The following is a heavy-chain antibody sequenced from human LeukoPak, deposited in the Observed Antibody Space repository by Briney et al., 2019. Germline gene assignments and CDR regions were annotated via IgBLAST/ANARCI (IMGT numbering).Heavy chain of an antibody. CDR1: GGSISSYY. CDR2: IYYSGST. V-gene: IGHV4-59*01. CDR3: ARVRGEGASWYDYFDY. J-gene: IGHJ4*02. Sequence: PSETLSLTCTVSGGSISSYYWSWIRQPPGKGLEWIGDIYYSGSTNYNPSLKSRVTISVDTSKNQFSLKLSSVTAADTAVYYCARVRGEGASWYDYFDYWGQGTLVTVSS. D-gene: IGHD6-13*01.